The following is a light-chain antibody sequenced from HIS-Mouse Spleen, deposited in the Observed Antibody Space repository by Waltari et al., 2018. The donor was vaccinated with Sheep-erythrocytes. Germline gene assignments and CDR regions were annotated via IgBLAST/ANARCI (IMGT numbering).Light chain of an antibody. CDR1: SSDVGRYNY. Sequence: QSALTQPRSVSGSPGQSVPISCTGTSSDVGRYNYFSWYQQHPGKAPKPMIYDVSKRPSGVPDRFSGSKSGNTASLTISGLQAEDEADYYCCSYAGSYNHVFATGTKVTVL. V-gene: IGLV2-11*01. CDR3: CSYAGSYNHV. CDR2: DVS. J-gene: IGLJ1*01.